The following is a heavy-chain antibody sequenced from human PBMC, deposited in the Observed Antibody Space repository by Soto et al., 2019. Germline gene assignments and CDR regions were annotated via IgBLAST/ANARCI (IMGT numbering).Heavy chain of an antibody. V-gene: IGHV4-59*01. CDR3: ARFVAGGPYYYYGMDV. D-gene: IGHD2-21*01. Sequence: SETLSLTCAVSGGSISSYYWSWILQPPGKGLEWIGYIYYSQSPNHTPSLQSRVTTSVDTSKNPFSRKLSSVTAADTAVYYCARFVAGGPYYYYGMDVWAQGTTVTAS. CDR2: IYYSQSP. J-gene: IGHJ6*02. CDR1: GGSISSYY.